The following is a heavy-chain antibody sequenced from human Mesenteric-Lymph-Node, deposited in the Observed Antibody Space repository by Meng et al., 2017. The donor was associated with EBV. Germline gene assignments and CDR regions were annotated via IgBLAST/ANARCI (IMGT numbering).Heavy chain of an antibody. J-gene: IGHJ4*02. CDR3: ARVSLIWGGATL. CDR1: GGSFSGYY. Sequence: LLQPSDXPFLPWAFYGGSFSGYYWSWIRQPPGKGLEWIGEINHSGSTNYNPSLKSRVTISVDTSKNQFSLKLSSVTAADTAVYYCARVSLIWGGATLWGQGTLVTVSS. D-gene: IGHD3-16*01. V-gene: IGHV4-34*01. CDR2: INHSGST.